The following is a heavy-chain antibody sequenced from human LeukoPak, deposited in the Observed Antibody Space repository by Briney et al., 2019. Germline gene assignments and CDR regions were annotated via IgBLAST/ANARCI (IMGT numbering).Heavy chain of an antibody. CDR3: ASTSKYIGSGRDDSFDI. Sequence: SETLSFTCTVSGGSISSYYWSWIRQPPGKGLEWIGYISYSGGTYYNPSLKSRVSISVDTSKSQFSLKMSSVTAADTAVYYCASTSKYIGSGRDDSFDIWGQGTMVTVSS. J-gene: IGHJ3*02. CDR1: GGSISSYY. D-gene: IGHD3-10*01. V-gene: IGHV4-59*06. CDR2: ISYSGGT.